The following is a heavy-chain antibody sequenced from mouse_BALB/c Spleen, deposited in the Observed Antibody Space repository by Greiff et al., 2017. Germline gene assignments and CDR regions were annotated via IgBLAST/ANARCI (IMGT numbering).Heavy chain of an antibody. V-gene: IGHV2-6-5*01. J-gene: IGHJ2*01. D-gene: IGHD1-1*01. CDR3: AKHDYYGSSKSYFDY. Sequence: VKLVESGPGLVAPSQSLSITCTVSGFSLTSYGVHWIRQPPGKGLEWLGVIWGGGSTYYNSALKSRLSISKDNSKSQVFLKMNSLQTDDTAMYYCAKHDYYGSSKSYFDYWGQGTTLTVSS. CDR2: IWGGGST. CDR1: GFSLTSYG.